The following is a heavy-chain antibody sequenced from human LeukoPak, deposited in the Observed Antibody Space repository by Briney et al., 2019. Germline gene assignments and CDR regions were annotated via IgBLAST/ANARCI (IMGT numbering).Heavy chain of an antibody. CDR2: INGYNGNT. Sequence: GASVKVSCKASGYTFTSYGISWVRQAPGQGLEWMGWINGYNGNTRYARKFQGRVTMTTDTSTSTAYMELKGLRSDDTGLFYCVRDSNPILHGMDVWGQGTTVTVSS. CDR1: GYTFTSYG. D-gene: IGHD4-11*01. J-gene: IGHJ6*02. CDR3: VRDSNPILHGMDV. V-gene: IGHV1-18*01.